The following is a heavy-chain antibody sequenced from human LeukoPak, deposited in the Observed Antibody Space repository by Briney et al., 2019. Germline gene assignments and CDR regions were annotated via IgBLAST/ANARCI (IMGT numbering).Heavy chain of an antibody. CDR3: AREDSSGYFPDY. Sequence: SETLSLTCTVSGGSISSYYWSWIRQPPGPGLEWIGYIYYSENTNYNPSLKSRVTISVDTSKNQFSLKLSSVTAADTAVDYCAREDSSGYFPDYWGEGTLVTVSS. CDR1: GGSISSYY. D-gene: IGHD3-22*01. V-gene: IGHV4-59*01. CDR2: IYYSENT. J-gene: IGHJ4*02.